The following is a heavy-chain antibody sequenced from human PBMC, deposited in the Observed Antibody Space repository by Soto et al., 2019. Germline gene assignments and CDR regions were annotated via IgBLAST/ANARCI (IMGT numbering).Heavy chain of an antibody. CDR2: ISSSGSTI. V-gene: IGHV3-11*01. CDR1: GFTFGDYY. Sequence: GVPLRLSCAAFGFTFGDYYMSRIRQAPGTGLEWVSYISSSGSTIYYADSVKGRVTISRDNAKNSLYLQMNSLRAEDTAVYYCARDLRMTTVTYDYYMDVWGKGTTVTGSS. CDR3: ARDLRMTTVTYDYYMDV. J-gene: IGHJ6*03. D-gene: IGHD4-17*01.